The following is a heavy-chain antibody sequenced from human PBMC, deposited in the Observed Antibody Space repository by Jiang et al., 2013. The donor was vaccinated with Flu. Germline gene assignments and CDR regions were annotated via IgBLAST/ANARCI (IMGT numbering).Heavy chain of an antibody. D-gene: IGHD3-3*01. CDR3: AHNKIFDFWSGYYRAFDI. Sequence: TLTCTLSGFSLSTSGVGVAWIRPAPTERPWSWLAFIYWDDDKRYSPSLKSRLTITKDTSKNQVVLTMTNMDPVDTATYYCAHNKIFDFWSGYYRAFDIWGQGTMVTVSS. J-gene: IGHJ3*02. V-gene: IGHV2-5*02. CDR2: IYWDDDK. CDR1: GFSLSTSGVG.